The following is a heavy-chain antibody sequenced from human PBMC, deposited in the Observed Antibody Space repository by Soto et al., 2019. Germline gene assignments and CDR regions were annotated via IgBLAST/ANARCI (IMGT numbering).Heavy chain of an antibody. V-gene: IGHV1-18*01. CDR3: ARPIGRVGAKTAAFDI. CDR1: GYTFTSYG. Sequence: ASVKVSCKASGYTFTSYGISWVRQAPGQGLEWMGWISAYNGNTNYAQKLQGRVTMTTDTSTSTAYMELRSLRSDDTAVYYCARPIGRVGAKTAAFDIWGQGTMVTVSS. J-gene: IGHJ3*02. CDR2: ISAYNGNT. D-gene: IGHD1-26*01.